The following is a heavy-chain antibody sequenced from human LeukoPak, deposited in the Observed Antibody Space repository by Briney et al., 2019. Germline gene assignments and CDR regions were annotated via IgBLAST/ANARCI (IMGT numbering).Heavy chain of an antibody. J-gene: IGHJ4*02. D-gene: IGHD1-26*01. CDR2: IWYDGSNK. CDR3: AKAHGGSYHSGID. Sequence: GGSLRLSCGASGFTFSSYGMHWVRQAPGKGLEWVAVIWYDGSNKYCADSVKGRFSISRDNSKNTLYLQLNSLRVEDTAEYYCAKAHGGSYHSGIDWGQGTLVIVSS. CDR1: GFTFSSYG. V-gene: IGHV3-33*06.